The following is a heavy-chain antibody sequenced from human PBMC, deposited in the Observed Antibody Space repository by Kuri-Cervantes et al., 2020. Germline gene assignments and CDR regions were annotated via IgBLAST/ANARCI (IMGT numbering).Heavy chain of an antibody. V-gene: IGHV4-4*07. CDR3: ARGTGDDYGDYGHLGFWFDP. J-gene: IGHJ5*02. CDR1: GGSISSYY. Sequence: SETLSLTCTVSGGSISSYYWSWIRQPAGKGLEWIGRIYTSGSTNYNPSLKSRVTMSVDTSKNQFSLKLSSVTAADTAVYYCARGTGDDYGDYGHLGFWFDPWGQGTLVTVSS. CDR2: IYTSGST. D-gene: IGHD4-17*01.